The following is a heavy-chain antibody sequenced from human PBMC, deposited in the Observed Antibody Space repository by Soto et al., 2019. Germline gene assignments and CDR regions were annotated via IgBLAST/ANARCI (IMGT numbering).Heavy chain of an antibody. CDR1: AYTFTSYY. CDR3: ARDKWVQCSSTSCYGTLRIAVAGKTPYYFDY. Sequence: SVKVPCSTSAYTFTSYYMHWVRQAPGQGLEWMGRINPSGGSTSYAQKFQGRVTMTRDTSTSTVYMELSSLSSEDTAVYYCARDKWVQCSSTSCYGTLRIAVAGKTPYYFDYWGQGTLVTVSS. V-gene: IGHV1-46*03. D-gene: IGHD2-2*01. CDR2: INPSGGST. J-gene: IGHJ4*02.